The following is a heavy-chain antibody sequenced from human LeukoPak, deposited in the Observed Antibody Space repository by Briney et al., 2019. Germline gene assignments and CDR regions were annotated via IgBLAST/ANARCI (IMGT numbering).Heavy chain of an antibody. D-gene: IGHD4-17*01. CDR3: ARTAKDYGDFDY. Sequence: KPSETLSLTCTVSGGSISSYYWSWIRQPPGKGLEWIGYIYYSGSTNYNPSLKSRVTISVDTSKNQFSLKLSSVTAADTAVYYCARTAKDYGDFDYWGQGTLVTVSS. V-gene: IGHV4-59*01. CDR2: IYYSGST. CDR1: GGSISSYY. J-gene: IGHJ4*02.